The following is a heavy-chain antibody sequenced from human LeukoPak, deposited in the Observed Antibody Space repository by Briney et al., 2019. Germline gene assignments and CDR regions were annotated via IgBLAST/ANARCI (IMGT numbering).Heavy chain of an antibody. CDR1: GGTFSSYA. CDR3: AREYSGSFRSAEELGY. CDR2: INPSGGST. Sequence: ASVKVSCKASGGTFSSYAISWVRQAPGQGLEWMGIINPSGGSTSYAQKFQGRVTMTRDTSTSTVYMELSSLRSEDTAVYYCAREYSGSFRSAEELGYWGQGTLVTVSS. J-gene: IGHJ4*02. D-gene: IGHD1-26*01. V-gene: IGHV1-46*01.